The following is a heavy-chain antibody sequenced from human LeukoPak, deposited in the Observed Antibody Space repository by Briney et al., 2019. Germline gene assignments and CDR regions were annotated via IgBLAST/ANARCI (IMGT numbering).Heavy chain of an antibody. CDR2: IKQDGSEK. CDR1: GFTISSYW. D-gene: IGHD6-13*01. J-gene: IGHJ4*02. V-gene: IGHV3-7*01. Sequence: PSGSLRLTCAASGFTISSYWMSWVRQAPGKGLEWVGNIKQDGSEKYYVDSVKGRFTISRDNAKNSLYLQMNSLRAEDTAVYYCARDGTSGVSSWFYWGQRTLVTVSS. CDR3: ARDGTSGVSSWFY.